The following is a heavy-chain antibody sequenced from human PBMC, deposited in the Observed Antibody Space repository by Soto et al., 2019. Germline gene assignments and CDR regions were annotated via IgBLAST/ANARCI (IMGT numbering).Heavy chain of an antibody. CDR3: ARSYYDSSGYYYRLRYYYGMDV. J-gene: IGHJ6*02. Sequence: PSETLSLTCAVYGGSFSGYYWSWIRQPPGKGLEWIGEINHSGSTNYNPSLKSRVTISVDTSKNQFSLKLSSVTAADTAVYYCARSYYDSSGYYYRLRYYYGMDVWGQGTTVTVSS. V-gene: IGHV4-34*01. D-gene: IGHD3-22*01. CDR2: INHSGST. CDR1: GGSFSGYY.